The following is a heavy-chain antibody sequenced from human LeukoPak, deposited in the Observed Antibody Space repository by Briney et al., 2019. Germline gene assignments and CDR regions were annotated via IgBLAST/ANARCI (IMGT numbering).Heavy chain of an antibody. J-gene: IGHJ4*02. CDR2: INHSGGA. CDR3: ARVPLRFLEPFDY. D-gene: IGHD3-3*01. CDR1: GGSFIRYY. Sequence: PSETLSLTCAVYGGSFIRYYWSWIRQPPGKGLEWIGEINHSGGANYNPSLKSRVTISADTSKSQFSLKLGSVTAADTAVYYCARVPLRFLEPFDYWGQGTLVTVSS. V-gene: IGHV4-34*01.